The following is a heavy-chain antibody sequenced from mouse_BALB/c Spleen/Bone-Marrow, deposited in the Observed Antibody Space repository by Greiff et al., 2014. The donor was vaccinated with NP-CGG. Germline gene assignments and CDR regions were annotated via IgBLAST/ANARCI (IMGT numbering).Heavy chain of an antibody. CDR3: ARKDYFGYASMDY. CDR2: ISSGSSII. J-gene: IGHJ4*01. V-gene: IGHV5-17*02. D-gene: IGHD1-2*01. CDR1: GFTFSSFG. Sequence: EVQLLQSGAGLVQPGGSRKLSCAASGFTFSSFGMHWVRQAPEKGLEWVAYISSGSSIIYYADTVKGRFTISRDNTKNTLFLQMTRLRTQDTAIYSCARKDYFGYASMDYWGQGTSVTVSS.